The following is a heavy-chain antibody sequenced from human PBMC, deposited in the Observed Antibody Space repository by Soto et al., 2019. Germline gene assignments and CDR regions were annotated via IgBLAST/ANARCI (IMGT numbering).Heavy chain of an antibody. V-gene: IGHV4-30-4*01. CDR3: AREVNVVALSDAFDI. J-gene: IGHJ3*02. CDR1: GDSISSVNSF. Sequence: QVQLQESGPGRVKPSQPLSLICTVSGDSISSVNSFWSWIRQPPGQGLEWIGYISNRGTPYYNPSLKSRVTISLDTSKNRFSLDMYSVTAADTAVYYCAREVNVVALSDAFDIWGQGTMVTVSS. CDR2: ISNRGTP. D-gene: IGHD2-8*01.